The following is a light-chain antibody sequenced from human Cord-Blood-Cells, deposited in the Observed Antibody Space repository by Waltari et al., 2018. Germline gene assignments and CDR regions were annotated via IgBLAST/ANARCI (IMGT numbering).Light chain of an antibody. CDR2: EVS. CDR3: CSYAGSSTYYV. V-gene: IGLV2-23*02. CDR1: SSDVGSYNL. Sequence: QSALTQPASVSGSPGQSITISCTGTSSDVGSYNLLSWYQQHPGKAPKLMIYEVSKRPSGVSNRFSGSKSGNTASLTISGLQAEDEADYYCCSYAGSSTYYVFGTGTKVTVL. J-gene: IGLJ1*01.